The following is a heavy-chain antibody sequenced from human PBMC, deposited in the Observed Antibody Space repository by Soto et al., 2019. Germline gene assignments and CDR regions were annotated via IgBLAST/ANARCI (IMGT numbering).Heavy chain of an antibody. CDR3: AGDIQGGTGTDY. Sequence: QVQLVESGGGLVKPGGSLRLSCAASGFTFSDYYMSWIRQAPGKGLEWVSYISSSSSYTNYADSVKGRFTISRDNAKNSLYLQMTSLRAEDTAVYYCAGDIQGGTGTDYWGQGTLVTVSS. V-gene: IGHV3-11*06. CDR2: ISSSSSYT. D-gene: IGHD3-9*01. CDR1: GFTFSDYY. J-gene: IGHJ4*02.